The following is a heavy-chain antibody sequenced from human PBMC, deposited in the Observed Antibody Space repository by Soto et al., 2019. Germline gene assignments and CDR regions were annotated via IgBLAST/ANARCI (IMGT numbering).Heavy chain of an antibody. Sequence: ASVKVSCKASGSTFSSYGINWVRQAPGQGLEWLGWVSPYDGYTNYAQILQGRVSMTTDTSTKTAYMEVRSLRSDDTAVYYCARGGYYDSSGSRNYFYYGMSVWGQGTTVTVSS. CDR2: VSPYDGYT. CDR1: GSTFSSYG. V-gene: IGHV1-18*01. D-gene: IGHD3-22*01. J-gene: IGHJ6*02. CDR3: ARGGYYDSSGSRNYFYYGMSV.